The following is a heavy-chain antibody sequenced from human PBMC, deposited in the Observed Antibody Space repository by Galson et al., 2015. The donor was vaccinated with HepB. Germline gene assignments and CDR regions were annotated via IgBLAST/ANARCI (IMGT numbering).Heavy chain of an antibody. D-gene: IGHD2-15*01. J-gene: IGHJ4*02. CDR2: IRSKTYGGTT. Sequence: SLRLSCAASGFTFGDYAMSWFRQAPGKGLEWVGSIRSKTYGGTTDHAAAVKGRFTVSRDDSKSIAYLQMSSLRTGDTAVYYCAREEDCSGTSCHSVWGQGTLVTVSS. CDR1: GFTFGDYA. V-gene: IGHV3-49*03. CDR3: AREEDCSGTSCHSV.